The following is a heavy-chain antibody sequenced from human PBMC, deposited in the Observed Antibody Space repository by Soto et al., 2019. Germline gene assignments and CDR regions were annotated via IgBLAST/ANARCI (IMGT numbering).Heavy chain of an antibody. CDR3: AAEYCSPCSCYGMDV. J-gene: IGHJ6*02. D-gene: IGHD2-15*01. V-gene: IGHV1-3*01. CDR1: GYTFTNYA. CDR2: MNAGNGNT. Sequence: ASVKVSCKASGYTFTNYALHWVRQAPGQRLEWMGWMNAGNGNTKFSQNLKGRVTITRDTSASTAYMELSSLRSADTAVYYCAAEYCSPCSCYGMDVWGQGTTGTVSS.